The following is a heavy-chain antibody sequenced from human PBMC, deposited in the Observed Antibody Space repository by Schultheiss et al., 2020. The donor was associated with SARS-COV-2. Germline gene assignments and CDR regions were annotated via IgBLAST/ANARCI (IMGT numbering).Heavy chain of an antibody. V-gene: IGHV3-33*08. CDR2: IWYDGSNK. Sequence: GGSLRLSCVDSGFTFSSYGMHWVRQTPGKGLEWVAAIWYDGSNKYYADSVKGRFTISRDNAKNSLYLQMNSLRAEDTAVYYCARAPESLWFGEFLEPDNYYYGMDVWGQGTTVTVSS. CDR3: ARAPESLWFGEFLEPDNYYYGMDV. CDR1: GFTFSSYG. D-gene: IGHD3-10*01. J-gene: IGHJ6*02.